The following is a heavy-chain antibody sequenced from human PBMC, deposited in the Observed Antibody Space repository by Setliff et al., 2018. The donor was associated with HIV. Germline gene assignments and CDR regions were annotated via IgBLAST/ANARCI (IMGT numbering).Heavy chain of an antibody. J-gene: IGHJ4*02. CDR3: ARIPNHSSGFDY. CDR2: LIPVLGEP. V-gene: IGHV1-69*11. Sequence: GASVKVSCKASGHTPRHYGINWIRQAPGQGLEWVGSLIPVLGEPHYAPKFQGRVTITADESTTTAYMELSSLRSEDTAVYYCARIPNHSSGFDYWGQGTPVTVSS. D-gene: IGHD3-22*01. CDR1: GHTPRHYG.